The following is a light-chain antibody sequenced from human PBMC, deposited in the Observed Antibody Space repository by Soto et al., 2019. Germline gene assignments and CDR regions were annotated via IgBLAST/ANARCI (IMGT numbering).Light chain of an antibody. J-gene: IGLJ1*01. V-gene: IGLV1-40*01. CDR2: GNS. CDR3: QSYDSSLSGSYV. Sequence: QSALTQPPSVSGAPGQRVTISCTGSSSNIGAGYDVHWYQQLPGTAPKLLIYGNSNRPSGVPDRFSGSKSGTSASLAITGLRAEDEADYYCQSYDSSLSGSYVFGTGTKSPS. CDR1: SSNIGAGYD.